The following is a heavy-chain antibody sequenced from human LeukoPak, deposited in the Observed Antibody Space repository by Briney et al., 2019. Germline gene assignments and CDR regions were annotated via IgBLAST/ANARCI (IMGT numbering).Heavy chain of an antibody. CDR3: ARETVPAIAAPRGLNY. CDR2: IHPNSGDT. V-gene: IGHV1-2*02. D-gene: IGHD6-13*01. Sequence: ASVKVSCEASGYTFTDYYIQWVPQAPGQGLEGMGCIHPNSGDTNYAQKFQGRVTMTRDTSISTAYMELSRLRSDDTAVYYCARETVPAIAAPRGLNYWGQGTLVTVSS. J-gene: IGHJ4*02. CDR1: GYTFTDYY.